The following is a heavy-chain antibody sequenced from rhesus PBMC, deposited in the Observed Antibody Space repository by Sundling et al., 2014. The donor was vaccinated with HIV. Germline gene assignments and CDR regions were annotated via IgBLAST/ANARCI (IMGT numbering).Heavy chain of an antibody. CDR1: GGSVSGGFF. Sequence: QVQLQESGPGLVKPSETLSLTCAVSGGSVSGGFFWTWIRQPPGKGLEWIGGFYGHNDRTNYNPSLKSRVTFSKDTSKNQLSLKLTSVTAADTAVYYCARGSLDWLLYGRGVFDFWGQGLRVTVSS. J-gene: IGHJ3*01. CDR3: ARGSLDWLLYGRGVFDF. V-gene: IGHV4-143*01. CDR2: FYGHNDRT. D-gene: IGHD3-3*01.